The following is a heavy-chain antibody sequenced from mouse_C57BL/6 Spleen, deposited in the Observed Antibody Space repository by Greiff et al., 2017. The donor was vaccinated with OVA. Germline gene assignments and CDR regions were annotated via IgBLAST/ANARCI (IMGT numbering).Heavy chain of an antibody. Sequence: VQLKQSGPELVKPGASVKIPCKASGYTFTDYNMDWVKQSHGKSLEWIGDINPNNGGTIYNQKFKGKATLTEDKSSSTAYMELRSLTSEDTAVYYCARYAIYYYGSSYYAMDYWGQGTSVTVSS. CDR3: ARYAIYYYGSSYYAMDY. CDR1: GYTFTDYN. CDR2: INPNNGGT. D-gene: IGHD1-1*01. V-gene: IGHV1-18*01. J-gene: IGHJ4*01.